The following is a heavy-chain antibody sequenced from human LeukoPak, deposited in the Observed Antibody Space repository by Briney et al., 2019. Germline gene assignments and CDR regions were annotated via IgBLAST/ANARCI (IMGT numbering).Heavy chain of an antibody. D-gene: IGHD3-22*01. Sequence: GGSLRLSCAASGFTFDDYAMHWVRHAPGKGLEWVSGINWNSGSIGYADSVKGRFTISRDNAKNSLYLQMNSLRAEDTALYYCAKDSGYYYDSSGSPFDYWGQGTLVTVSS. V-gene: IGHV3-9*01. CDR3: AKDSGYYYDSSGSPFDY. CDR1: GFTFDDYA. CDR2: INWNSGSI. J-gene: IGHJ4*02.